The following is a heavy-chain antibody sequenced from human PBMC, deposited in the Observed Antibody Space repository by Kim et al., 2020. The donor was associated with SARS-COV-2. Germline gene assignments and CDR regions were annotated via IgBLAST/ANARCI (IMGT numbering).Heavy chain of an antibody. D-gene: IGHD2-21*02. CDR3: ARARGGVYCYCLVDY. V-gene: IGHV3-33*01. Sequence: GGSLRLSCAASGFTFSRYGMHWVRQAPGKGLEWVAVIRYDGVIKYYADSVKGRFTISRDSSKNTLYLQMNSLRAEDTAVYYCARARGGVYCYCLVDYWGQGTLVTVSS. CDR2: IRYDGVIK. CDR1: GFTFSRYG. J-gene: IGHJ4*01.